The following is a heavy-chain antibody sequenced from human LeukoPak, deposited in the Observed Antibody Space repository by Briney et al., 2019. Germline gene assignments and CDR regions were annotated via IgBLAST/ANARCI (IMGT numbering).Heavy chain of an antibody. Sequence: GGSLRLSCAASGFTFSSYAMSWVRQAPGKGLEWVSAISGSGGSTYYADSVKGRFTISRDNSKNTLCLQMNSLRAEDTAVYYCAKDRLCCSSTSCSNFDYWGQGTLVTVSS. CDR2: ISGSGGST. V-gene: IGHV3-23*01. CDR3: AKDRLCCSSTSCSNFDY. D-gene: IGHD2-2*01. CDR1: GFTFSSYA. J-gene: IGHJ4*02.